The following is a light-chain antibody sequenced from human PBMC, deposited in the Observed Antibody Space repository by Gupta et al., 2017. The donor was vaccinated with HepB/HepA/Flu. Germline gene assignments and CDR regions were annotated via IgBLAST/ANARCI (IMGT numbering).Light chain of an antibody. V-gene: IGLV2-14*04. CDR2: DVN. CDR1: SSDVGSHDY. Sequence: SSDVGSHDYVSWYQQHPGKAPKLMIFDVNNRPSGVSNRFSGSKSGNTASLTISGLQPEDEGDYYCTSYSTTSTLVVFGGGTKLTAL. CDR3: TSYSTTSTLVV. J-gene: IGLJ2*01.